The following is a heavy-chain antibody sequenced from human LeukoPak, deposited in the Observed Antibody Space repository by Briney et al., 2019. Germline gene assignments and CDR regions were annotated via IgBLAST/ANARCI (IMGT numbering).Heavy chain of an antibody. V-gene: IGHV3-11*06. Sequence: GGSLRLSCAASGFTFSDEYMSWIRQAPGKGLEWVSYVSNSGSYTNYADSVKGRFTISRDNAKSSLYLQMNSLRAEDTAVYYCARDFEYGMDVWGQGTTVTVSS. CDR1: GFTFSDEY. CDR2: VSNSGSYT. CDR3: ARDFEYGMDV. J-gene: IGHJ6*02.